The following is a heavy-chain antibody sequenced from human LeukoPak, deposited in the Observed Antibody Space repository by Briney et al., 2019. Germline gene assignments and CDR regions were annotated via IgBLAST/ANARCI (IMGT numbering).Heavy chain of an antibody. D-gene: IGHD2-2*02. CDR1: GGSISSGDYY. CDR3: ARQFPDCSSTSCYIFDY. CDR2: IYYSGST. Sequence: SETLSLTCTVSGGSISSGDYYWGWIRQPPGKGLEWIGSIYYSGSTYYNPSLKSRVTISVDTSKNQFSLKLSSVTAADTAVYYCARQFPDCSSTSCYIFDYWGQGTLVTVSS. J-gene: IGHJ4*02. V-gene: IGHV4-39*01.